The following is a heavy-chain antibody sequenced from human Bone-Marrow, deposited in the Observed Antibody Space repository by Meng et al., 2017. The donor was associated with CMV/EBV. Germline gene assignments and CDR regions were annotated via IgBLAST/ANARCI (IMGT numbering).Heavy chain of an antibody. CDR1: GYTFTSYW. D-gene: IGHD6-6*01. J-gene: IGHJ6*01. CDR2: IYAGDSDT. Sequence: GESLKISCKGSGYTFTSYWIGWVRQMPGKGLEWMGIIYAGDSDTRYSPSFQGQVTISADKSISTAYLQWSSLKASDTAMYYCARHRTAARENYYYGMDVWGQGTTVNVAS. V-gene: IGHV5-51*01. CDR3: ARHRTAARENYYYGMDV.